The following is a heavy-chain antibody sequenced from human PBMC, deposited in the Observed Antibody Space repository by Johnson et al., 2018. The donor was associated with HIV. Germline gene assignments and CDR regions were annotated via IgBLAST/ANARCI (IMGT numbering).Heavy chain of an antibody. CDR3: AKDIRDFWSGWNDAFDI. CDR2: ISWNSGNK. D-gene: IGHD3-3*01. CDR1: GFTFDDYA. J-gene: IGHJ3*02. V-gene: IGHV3-9*01. Sequence: VQLVESGGALVQPGRSLRLSCAASGFTFDDYAMHWVRQAPGKGLEWVSGISWNSGNKGYADSVKGRFTISRDNAKNSLYLQMNSLRAEDTALYYCAKDIRDFWSGWNDAFDIWGQGTMVTVSS.